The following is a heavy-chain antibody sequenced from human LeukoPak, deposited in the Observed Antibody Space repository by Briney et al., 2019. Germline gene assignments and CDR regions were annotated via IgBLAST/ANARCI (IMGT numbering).Heavy chain of an antibody. CDR1: GFTSSSYN. J-gene: IGHJ4*02. Sequence: PGGSLRLSCVVSGFTSSSYNMNWVRQAPGKGLEWVANIKQDGSEKYYVDSVKGRFTISRDNAKNSLYLQMNSLRAEDTALYYCARDRRAFSGSPDYWGQGTLVTVSS. D-gene: IGHD3-10*01. CDR3: ARDRRAFSGSPDY. CDR2: IKQDGSEK. V-gene: IGHV3-7*03.